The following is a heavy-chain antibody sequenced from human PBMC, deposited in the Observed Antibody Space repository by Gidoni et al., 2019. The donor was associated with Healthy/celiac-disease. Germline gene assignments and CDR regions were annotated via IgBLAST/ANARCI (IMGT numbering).Heavy chain of an antibody. CDR3: ARDGRGPGEPESDVVVPAAHLYYFDY. D-gene: IGHD2-2*01. Sequence: QVQLQQWGAGLLKPSESLSLTCAVYGGSFSGYYWSWIRQPPGKGLEWIGEINHSGRTNYSPSLKSRVTISVGTSKNQFSLKLSSVTAADTAVYYCARDGRGPGEPESDVVVPAAHLYYFDYWGQGTLVTVSS. J-gene: IGHJ4*02. V-gene: IGHV4-34*01. CDR1: GGSFSGYY. CDR2: INHSGRT.